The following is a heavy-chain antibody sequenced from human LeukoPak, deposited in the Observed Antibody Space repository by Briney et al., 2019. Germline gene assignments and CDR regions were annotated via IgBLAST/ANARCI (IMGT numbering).Heavy chain of an antibody. J-gene: IGHJ4*02. Sequence: ASVKVSCKASGYTFTSYGISWVRQAPGQGLEWMGWISAYNGNTNYAQKLQGRVTMTTDTFTSTAYMELRSLRSDDTAVYYCARDRLAFTVTTFDYWGQGTLVTVSS. CDR2: ISAYNGNT. D-gene: IGHD4-17*01. CDR3: ARDRLAFTVTTFDY. CDR1: GYTFTSYG. V-gene: IGHV1-18*01.